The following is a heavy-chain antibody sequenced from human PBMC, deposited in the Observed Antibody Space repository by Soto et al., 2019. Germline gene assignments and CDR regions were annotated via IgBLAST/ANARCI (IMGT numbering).Heavy chain of an antibody. CDR3: ARGVRRRWLQFRGGWFDP. Sequence: GASVKVSCKASGYTFTGYYMHWVRQAPGQGLEWMGWINPDSGGTNYAQKFQGWVTMTRDTSISTAYMELSRLRSDDTAVYYCARGVRRRWLQFRGGWFDPWGQGTLVTVSS. V-gene: IGHV1-2*04. D-gene: IGHD5-12*01. CDR1: GYTFTGYY. J-gene: IGHJ5*02. CDR2: INPDSGGT.